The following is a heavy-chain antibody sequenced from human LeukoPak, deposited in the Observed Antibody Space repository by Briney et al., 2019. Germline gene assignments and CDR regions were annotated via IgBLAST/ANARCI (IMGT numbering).Heavy chain of an antibody. V-gene: IGHV3-53*04. CDR2: LYSGGST. CDR3: ARGTYYYDY. Sequence: GGSLRLPCAASGFTVSSNYMTWVRQAPGKGLEWVSVLYSGGSTYYADSVKGRFTISRHNSNNTLYLQMNSLRAEDTAVYYCARGTYYYDYWGQGTLVTVSS. CDR1: GFTVSSNY. J-gene: IGHJ4*02.